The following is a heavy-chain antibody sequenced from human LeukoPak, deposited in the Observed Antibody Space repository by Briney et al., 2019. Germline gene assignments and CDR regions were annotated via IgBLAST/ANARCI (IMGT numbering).Heavy chain of an antibody. Sequence: SETLSLTCAVYGGSFSGYYWSWIRQPPGKGLEWIGEINHSGSTNYNPSLKSRVTISVDTSKNQFSLKLSSVTAADTAVYYCARVYDSSGYYEDYYGMDVWGQGTTVTVSS. CDR2: INHSGST. J-gene: IGHJ6*02. D-gene: IGHD3-22*01. V-gene: IGHV4-34*01. CDR3: ARVYDSSGYYEDYYGMDV. CDR1: GGSFSGYY.